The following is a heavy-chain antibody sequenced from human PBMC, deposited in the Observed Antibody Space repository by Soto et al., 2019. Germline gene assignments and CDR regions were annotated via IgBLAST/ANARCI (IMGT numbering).Heavy chain of an antibody. D-gene: IGHD6-6*01. V-gene: IGHV5-51*01. CDR3: ARHVPLYSSSSLDYFDY. Sequence: GESLKISCKGSGYSFTSYWNGWVRQMPGKGLEWMGIIYPGDSDTRYSPSFQGQVTISADKSISTAYLQWSSLKASDTAMYYCARHVPLYSSSSLDYFDYWGQGTLVTVSS. CDR1: GYSFTSYW. CDR2: IYPGDSDT. J-gene: IGHJ4*02.